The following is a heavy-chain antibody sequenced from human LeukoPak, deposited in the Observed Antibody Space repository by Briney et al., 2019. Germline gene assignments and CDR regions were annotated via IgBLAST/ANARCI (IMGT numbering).Heavy chain of an antibody. V-gene: IGHV4-59*12. CDR3: ARDRPWLVPPMYYFDY. Sequence: SETLSLTCTVSGGSMSPFYWYWIRQPPGKGLEWIGYIYYSGSTNYSPSLKSRVTISVDTSKNQFSLKLSSVTAADTAVYYCARDRPWLVPPMYYFDYWGQGTLVTVSS. CDR2: IYYSGST. J-gene: IGHJ4*02. D-gene: IGHD6-19*01. CDR1: GGSMSPFY.